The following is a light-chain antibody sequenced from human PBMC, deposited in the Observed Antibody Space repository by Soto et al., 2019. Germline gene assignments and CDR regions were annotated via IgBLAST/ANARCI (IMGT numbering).Light chain of an antibody. CDR1: QSISKN. J-gene: IGKJ4*01. Sequence: DVQMTQSPASLSASVGDRVTITCRASQSISKNLNWYQHKVGKAPQLLIYSASDSQAGVPSRFSGSGSGTDFTLIISGLQPEDFATYYCQQHINWPLTFGGGTKVEIK. CDR3: QQHINWPLT. CDR2: SAS. V-gene: IGKV1-39*01.